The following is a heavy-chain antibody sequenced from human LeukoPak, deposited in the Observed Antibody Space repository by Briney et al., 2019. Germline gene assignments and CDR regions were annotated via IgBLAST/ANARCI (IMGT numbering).Heavy chain of an antibody. D-gene: IGHD5-12*01. CDR1: GFTFSSYG. CDR3: VNGPDYSGYDS. V-gene: IGHV3-23*01. Sequence: GGSLRLSCAASGFTFSSYGMSWVRQAPGKGLEWVSAISGSGGSTYYVDSVKGRFTISRDNSNNMLFLQMTSLRAEDTAVYYCVNGPDYSGYDSWGQGTLVTVSS. CDR2: ISGSGGST. J-gene: IGHJ4*02.